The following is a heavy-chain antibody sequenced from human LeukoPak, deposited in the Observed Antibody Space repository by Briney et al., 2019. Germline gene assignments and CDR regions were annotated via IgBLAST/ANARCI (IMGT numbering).Heavy chain of an antibody. CDR1: GGSISSYY. D-gene: IGHD6-6*01. J-gene: IGHJ6*02. CDR3: ARHGTATRDYYYGMDV. Sequence: SETLSLTCTVSGGSISSYYWSWIRQPPGKGLEWIGYLYYSGSTNYNPSLKSRVTISVDTSKNQFSLKLSSVTAADTAVYYCARHGTATRDYYYGMDVWGQGTTVTVSS. CDR2: LYYSGST. V-gene: IGHV4-59*08.